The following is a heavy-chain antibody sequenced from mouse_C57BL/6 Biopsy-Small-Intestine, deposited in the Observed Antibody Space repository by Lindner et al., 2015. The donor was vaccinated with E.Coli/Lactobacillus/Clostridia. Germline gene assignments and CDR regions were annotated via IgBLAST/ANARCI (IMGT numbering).Heavy chain of an antibody. V-gene: IGHV1-7*01. CDR2: INPSSGHT. J-gene: IGHJ1*03. D-gene: IGHD2-1*01. Sequence: VQLQESGAELAKPGASVKLSCKASGYTFTNYWMHWVKQRPGQGLEWIGYINPSSGHTRYNQNFKDRATLTADTSSSTAHMHLSSLTYEDSAVYYCARDGTWYFDVWGTGTTVTVSS. CDR1: GYTFTNYW. CDR3: ARDGTWYFDV.